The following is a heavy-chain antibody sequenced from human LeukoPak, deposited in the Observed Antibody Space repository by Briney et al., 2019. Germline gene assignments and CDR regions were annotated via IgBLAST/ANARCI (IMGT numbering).Heavy chain of an antibody. D-gene: IGHD4-17*01. CDR2: IYYSGST. CDR1: GGSISSYY. V-gene: IGHV4-59*01. CDR3: ARCPETTVTRISNPVGYFDL. Sequence: PSETLSLTCTVSGGSISSYYWSWIRQPPGKGLEWIGYIYYSGSTNYNPSLKSRVTISVDTSKNQFSLKLSSVTAADTAVYYCARCPETTVTRISNPVGYFDLWGRGTLVTVSS. J-gene: IGHJ2*01.